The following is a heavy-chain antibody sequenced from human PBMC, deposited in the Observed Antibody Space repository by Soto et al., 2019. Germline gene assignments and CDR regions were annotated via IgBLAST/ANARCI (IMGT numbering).Heavy chain of an antibody. V-gene: IGHV1-2*02. J-gene: IGHJ5*02. CDR2: INPNSGGT. CDR3: ARDQDWNYGWFDP. D-gene: IGHD1-7*01. CDR1: GYTFTGYY. Sequence: RASVKVSCKASGYTFTGYYMHWVRQAPGQGLEWMGWINPNSGGTNYAQKFQGRVTMTRDTSISTAYMELSRLRSDDTAVYYCARDQDWNYGWFDPWGQGTLVTVSS.